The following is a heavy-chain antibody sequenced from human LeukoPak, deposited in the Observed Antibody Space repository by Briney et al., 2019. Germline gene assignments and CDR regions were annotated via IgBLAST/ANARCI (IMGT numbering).Heavy chain of an antibody. Sequence: GGSLRLSCAASGFTFNSYWMSWVRQAPGKGLEWVAVISYDGSNKYYADSVKGRFTISRDNSKNTLYLQMNSLRAEDTAVYYCAKVDSSGYYFDYWGQGTLVTVSS. CDR2: ISYDGSNK. D-gene: IGHD3-22*01. V-gene: IGHV3-30*18. CDR3: AKVDSSGYYFDY. J-gene: IGHJ4*02. CDR1: GFTFNSYW.